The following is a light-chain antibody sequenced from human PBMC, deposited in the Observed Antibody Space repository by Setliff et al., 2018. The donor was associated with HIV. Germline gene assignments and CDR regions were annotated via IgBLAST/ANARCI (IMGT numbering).Light chain of an antibody. V-gene: IGKV4-1*01. CDR3: QQYYSNPPT. CDR1: QSVLFSSNNKNY. J-gene: IGKJ5*01. Sequence: DIVMTQSPESLAASLGERATINCTSSQSVLFSSNNKNYLAWYQQKARQPPKLLIYWASTRQSGVPERFSGSGSGAAFTLTISSLQAEDVALYYCQQYYSNPPTFGQGTRLEIK. CDR2: WAS.